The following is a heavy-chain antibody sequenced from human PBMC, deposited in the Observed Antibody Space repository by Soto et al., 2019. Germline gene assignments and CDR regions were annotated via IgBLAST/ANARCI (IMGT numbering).Heavy chain of an antibody. D-gene: IGHD4-4*01. CDR1: GGTFSTYT. CDR3: AGDPDSHYNDSHASSNP. J-gene: IGHJ5*02. CDR2: IIPIIGII. Sequence: VQLVQSGAEVKKPGSSVKVSCKASGGTFSTYTITWVRQAPGQGLEWMGRIIPIIGIINYAQKFQGRVTISADKFTGTAYMELTGLRSDDTAVYYCAGDPDSHYNDSHASSNPWGQGTLVTVSS. V-gene: IGHV1-69*08.